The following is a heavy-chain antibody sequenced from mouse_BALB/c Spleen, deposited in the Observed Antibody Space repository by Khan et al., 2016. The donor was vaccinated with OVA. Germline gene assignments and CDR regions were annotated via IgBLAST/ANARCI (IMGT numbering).Heavy chain of an antibody. V-gene: IGHV3-2*02. CDR3: ARTARMKC. D-gene: IGHD1-2*01. CDR1: GYSITSGYG. J-gene: IGHJ2*01. Sequence: EVQLQESGPGLVKPAQSLSLTCTVTGYSITSGYGWNWIRQFPGNKLEWMGYISYSGSTNYKPSLKSRISITRDTSKNQFFLQLNSVTTEDTATYYCARTARMKCWGQGTPVTVSS. CDR2: ISYSGST.